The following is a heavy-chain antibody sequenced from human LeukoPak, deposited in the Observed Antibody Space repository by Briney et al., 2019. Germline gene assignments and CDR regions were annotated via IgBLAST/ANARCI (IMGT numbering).Heavy chain of an antibody. J-gene: IGHJ6*04. Sequence: NPGGSLRLSCAASGFTFSSYSMNWVRQAPGKGLEWVSSISSSSSYIYYADSVKGRFTISRDNAKNTLYLQMNSLRGEDTAVYYCAKSASPYQMDVWGKGTTVTVSS. D-gene: IGHD2-2*01. V-gene: IGHV3-21*01. CDR3: AKSASPYQMDV. CDR1: GFTFSSYS. CDR2: ISSSSSYI.